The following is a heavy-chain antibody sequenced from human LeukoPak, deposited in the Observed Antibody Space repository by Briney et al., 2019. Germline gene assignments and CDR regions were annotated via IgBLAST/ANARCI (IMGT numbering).Heavy chain of an antibody. Sequence: PSETLSLTCTVSGGTISSYYWSWIRQPPGKGLEWIGNMYYSGSNNYNPSLKSRVTILVDTSKNQCSLKLSSVTAADTAVYYCARLLDNDNSGDPDTFDVWGQGTVVTVSS. CDR2: MYYSGSN. D-gene: IGHD3-22*01. CDR1: GGTISSYY. CDR3: ARLLDNDNSGDPDTFDV. J-gene: IGHJ3*01. V-gene: IGHV4-59*08.